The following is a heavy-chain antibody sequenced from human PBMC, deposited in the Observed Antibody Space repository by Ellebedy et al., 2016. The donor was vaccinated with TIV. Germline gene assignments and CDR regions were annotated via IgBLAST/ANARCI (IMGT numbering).Heavy chain of an antibody. Sequence: PGGSLRLSCAASGFTCSSYWMTWVRQAPGKGLEWVSGIGGSDGGTFYADFVKGRFTISRDNSKNTLYLQMNSLRAEDTAVYYCAKDDGYYYDSSGYYYYHWGQGTLVTVSS. V-gene: IGHV3-23*01. D-gene: IGHD3-22*01. CDR3: AKDDGYYYDSSGYYYYH. CDR1: GFTCSSYW. CDR2: IGGSDGGT. J-gene: IGHJ4*02.